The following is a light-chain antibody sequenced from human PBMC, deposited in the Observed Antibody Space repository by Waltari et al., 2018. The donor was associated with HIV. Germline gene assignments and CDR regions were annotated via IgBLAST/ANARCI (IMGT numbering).Light chain of an antibody. V-gene: IGKV1-17*01. CDR3: LPHNSYPWK. CDR2: AAS. Sequence: DIQVTQSPASLSASVGDRVTITCRASQGIRNGLGWYQQKPGKAPKRLIYAASSLHSGVPSRFSGSGSGTEFTLTISSLQPEALATYYCLPHNSYPWKFGQGTKVEIK. CDR1: QGIRNG. J-gene: IGKJ1*01.